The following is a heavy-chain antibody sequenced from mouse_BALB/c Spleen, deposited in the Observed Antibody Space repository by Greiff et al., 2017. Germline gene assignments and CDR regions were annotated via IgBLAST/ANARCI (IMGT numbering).Heavy chain of an antibody. J-gene: IGHJ4*01. CDR2: ISSGGSYT. Sequence: EVKLMESGGGLVKPGGSLKLSCAASGFTFSSYAMSWVRQSPEKRLEWVAEISSGGSYTYYPDTVTGRFTISRDNAKNTLYLEMSSLRSEDTAMYYCARYGNYGNYYAMDYWGQGTSVTVSS. V-gene: IGHV5-9-4*01. D-gene: IGHD2-1*01. CDR3: ARYGNYGNYYAMDY. CDR1: GFTFSSYA.